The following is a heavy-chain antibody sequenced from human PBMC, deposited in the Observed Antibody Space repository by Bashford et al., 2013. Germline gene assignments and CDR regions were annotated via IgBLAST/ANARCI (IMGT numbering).Heavy chain of an antibody. J-gene: IGHJ4*02. D-gene: IGHD3-10*01. Sequence: GGSLRLSCLVSGFTFSKYAMTWVRQAPGKGLEWVSGISGSGGSAYYADSVKGRFTISRDNSRNTLYLQMNTLRAEDTAIYYCAMMWRGLKLYYNDDYWGQGTLV. CDR2: ISGSGGSA. V-gene: IGHV3-23*01. CDR3: AMMWRGLKLYYNDDY. CDR1: GFTFSKYA.